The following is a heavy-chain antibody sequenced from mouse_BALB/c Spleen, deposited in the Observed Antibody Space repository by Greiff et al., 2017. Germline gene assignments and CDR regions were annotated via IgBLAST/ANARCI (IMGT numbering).Heavy chain of an antibody. CDR2: IYPGNSDT. CDR1: GYTFTSYW. Sequence: EVQLQQSGTVLARPGASVKMSCKASGYTFTSYWMHWVKQRPGQGLEWIGAIYPGNSDTSYNQKFKGKAKLTAATSTSTAYMELSSLTNEDSAVYYCTRTGGTTVGGYFDFWGAGTTVTVSS. D-gene: IGHD1-1*01. CDR3: TRTGGTTVGGYFDF. V-gene: IGHV1-5*01. J-gene: IGHJ1*01.